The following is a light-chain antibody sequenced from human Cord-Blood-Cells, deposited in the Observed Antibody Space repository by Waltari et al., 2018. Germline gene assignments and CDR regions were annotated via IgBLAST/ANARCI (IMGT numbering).Light chain of an antibody. CDR1: ILRSYY. V-gene: IGLV3-19*01. Sequence: SSELTQAPAVSVALGQTVRITCAGDILRSYYASWYQQKPGQAPVLVIYGKNNRPSGIPDRFSSSSSGNTASLTITGAQAEDEADYYCNSRDSSGNHVVFGGVTKLTVL. CDR2: GKN. J-gene: IGLJ2*01. CDR3: NSRDSSGNHVV.